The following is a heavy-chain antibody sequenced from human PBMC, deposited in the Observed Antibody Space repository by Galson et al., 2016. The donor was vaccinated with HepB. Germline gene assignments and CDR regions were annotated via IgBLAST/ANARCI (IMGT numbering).Heavy chain of an antibody. CDR1: GYIFSNYW. J-gene: IGHJ5*02. Sequence: QSGAEVKKPGESLRISCKGSGYIFSNYWITWVRQMPGKGLEWMGRIDPSELYTKYSPSLQGHVTISIDKSISTAYLHWSSLKASDNAIYYCVRQGAAAGPLRGPGGQGTLVSVSS. D-gene: IGHD6-13*01. CDR3: VRQGAAAGPLRGP. V-gene: IGHV5-10-1*01. CDR2: IDPSELYT.